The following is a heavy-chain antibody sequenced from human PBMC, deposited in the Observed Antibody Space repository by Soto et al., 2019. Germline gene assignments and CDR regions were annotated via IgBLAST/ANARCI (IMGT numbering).Heavy chain of an antibody. CDR3: AREDIVVVPTAPGDYYYYYMDV. CDR2: IKQDGAEK. Sequence: GGSLRLSCAASGFSFSSYWMTWVRQAPGKGLEWVANIKQDGAEKYYVDSVKGRFTISRDNAKNSLYLQMNNLRAEDTAVYYCAREDIVVVPTAPGDYYYYYMDVWGKGTTVTVSS. V-gene: IGHV3-7*01. CDR1: GFSFSSYW. D-gene: IGHD2-2*01. J-gene: IGHJ6*03.